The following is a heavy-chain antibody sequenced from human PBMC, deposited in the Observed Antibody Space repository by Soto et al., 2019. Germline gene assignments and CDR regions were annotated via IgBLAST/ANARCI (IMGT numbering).Heavy chain of an antibody. V-gene: IGHV1-3*01. CDR2: INAGNGNT. Sequence: ASVKVSCKASGYTFTSYGIHWVRQAPGQRLEWTGWINAGNGNTKYSEKFQGRVTITRDTSASTAYLELSSLRAEDTAVYYCARSEEYQLLYSAFDIWGQGTMVTVSS. J-gene: IGHJ3*02. CDR3: ARSEEYQLLYSAFDI. CDR1: GYTFTSYG. D-gene: IGHD2-2*02.